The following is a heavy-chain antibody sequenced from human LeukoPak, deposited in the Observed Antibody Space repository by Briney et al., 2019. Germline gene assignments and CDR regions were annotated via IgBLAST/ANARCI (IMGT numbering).Heavy chain of an antibody. CDR1: AFTTSSSW. J-gene: IGHJ4*02. CDR2: IKEDGTEK. V-gene: IGHV3-7*05. D-gene: IGHD5-12*01. Sequence: GGSLRLSCVASAFTTSSSWMTWVRQAPGKGLEYVANIKEDGTEKYYVDSVKGRFTISRDNAKNSLYLQMSSLRADDTAVYYCARDSGFHTFDSWGQGTLVTVSS. CDR3: ARDSGFHTFDS.